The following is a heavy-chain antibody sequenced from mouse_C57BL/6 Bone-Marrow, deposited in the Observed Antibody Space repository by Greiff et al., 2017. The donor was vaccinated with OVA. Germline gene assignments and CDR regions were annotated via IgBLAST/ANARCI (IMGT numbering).Heavy chain of an antibody. Sequence: VQLQQSGAELARPGASVKLSCKASGYTFTSYGISWVKQRTGQGLEWIGEIYPRSGNTYYNEKFKGKATLTADKSSSTAYMELRSLTSEDSAVYFCARSEVITTVEPFAYWGQGTLVTVSA. CDR2: IYPRSGNT. CDR1: GYTFTSYG. D-gene: IGHD1-1*01. V-gene: IGHV1-81*01. J-gene: IGHJ3*01. CDR3: ARSEVITTVEPFAY.